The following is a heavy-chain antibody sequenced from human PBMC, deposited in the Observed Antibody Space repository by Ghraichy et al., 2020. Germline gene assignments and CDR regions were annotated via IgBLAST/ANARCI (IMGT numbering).Heavy chain of an antibody. Sequence: GESLNISCAASGFTFSSYAMSWVRQAPGKGLEWVLAISGSGGSTYYADSVKGRFTISRDNSKNTLYLQMNSLRAEDTAVYYCAKAATVTGRGDYYYYYMDVWGKGTTVTVSS. CDR1: GFTFSSYA. CDR2: ISGSGGST. V-gene: IGHV3-23*01. CDR3: AKAATVTGRGDYYYYYMDV. D-gene: IGHD4-11*01. J-gene: IGHJ6*03.